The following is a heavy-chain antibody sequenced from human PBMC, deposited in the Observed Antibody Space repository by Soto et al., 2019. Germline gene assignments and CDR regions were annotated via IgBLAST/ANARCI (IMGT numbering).Heavy chain of an antibody. J-gene: IGHJ4*02. CDR1: GVTVSSNY. CDR3: ASPGGLSCYHFDY. D-gene: IGHD3-16*01. CDR2: IYSDGST. V-gene: IGHV3-66*01. Sequence: EVQLVESGGGLVQPGGSLRLSCAASGVTVSSNYMSWVRQAPGKGREWVSFIYSDGSTYYADSVKGRFTISRDNSKNTLYLQTSSRRAEDTAVYYCASPGGLSCYHFDYWGQGTLVTVSS.